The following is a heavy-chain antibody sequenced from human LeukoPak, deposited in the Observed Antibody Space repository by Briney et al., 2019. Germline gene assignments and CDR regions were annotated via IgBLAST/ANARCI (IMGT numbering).Heavy chain of an antibody. J-gene: IGHJ4*02. D-gene: IGHD3-22*01. V-gene: IGHV1-18*01. CDR3: ARKVPYYYDSSGYYHYDDY. Sequence: ASVKVSCKASGYTFTSYGISWVPQAPGQGLEWMGWISAYNGNTNYAQKLQGRVTMTTDTSTSTAYMELRSLRSDDTAVYYCARKVPYYYDSSGYYHYDDYWGQGTLVTVSS. CDR2: ISAYNGNT. CDR1: GYTFTSYG.